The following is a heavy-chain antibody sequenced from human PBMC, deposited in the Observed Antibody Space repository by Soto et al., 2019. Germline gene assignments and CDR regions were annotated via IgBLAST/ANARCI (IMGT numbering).Heavy chain of an antibody. Sequence: QVQLQQWGAGLLKPSETLSLTCAVYGGSFSGYYWSWVRQPPGKGLEWIGEINHSGSTNYNPSLKSRVTISVDTSKNQFSLKLSSVTAADTAVYYCARPSRYYYGSGSLDYWGQGTLVTVSS. CDR1: GGSFSGYY. J-gene: IGHJ4*02. CDR3: ARPSRYYYGSGSLDY. CDR2: INHSGST. V-gene: IGHV4-34*01. D-gene: IGHD3-10*01.